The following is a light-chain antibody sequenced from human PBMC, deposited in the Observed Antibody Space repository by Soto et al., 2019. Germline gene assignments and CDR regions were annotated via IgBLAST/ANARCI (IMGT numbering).Light chain of an antibody. V-gene: IGKV1-8*01. J-gene: IGKJ1*01. CDR2: AAS. Sequence: AIRMTQSPSSFSASTGDRVTITCRASQGISSYLAWYQQKPGKAPKLLMYAASTLQSGVPSRLSGSGSGTDFTLTISCLQSQDFATYYCLQYYSYTLSFGQGTKVDIK. CDR1: QGISSY. CDR3: LQYYSYTLS.